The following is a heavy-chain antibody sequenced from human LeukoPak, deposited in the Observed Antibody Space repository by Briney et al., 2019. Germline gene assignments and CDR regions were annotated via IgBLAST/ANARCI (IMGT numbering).Heavy chain of an antibody. J-gene: IGHJ4*02. V-gene: IGHV3-23*01. CDR1: GFTFSSYD. Sequence: PGGSLRLSCAASGFTFSSYDMSWVRQAPGKGLEWVSSISGSGDSTYYADSVKGRFTISRDNSKNTLYLQINSLRAEDTAVYYCAKDSSSWYFDYWGQGTLVTVSS. CDR3: AKDSSSWYFDY. D-gene: IGHD6-13*01. CDR2: ISGSGDST.